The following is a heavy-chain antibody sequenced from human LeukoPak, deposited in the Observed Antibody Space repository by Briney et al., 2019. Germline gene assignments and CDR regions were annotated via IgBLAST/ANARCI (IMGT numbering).Heavy chain of an antibody. CDR3: ARDSYCSSTSCYGY. CDR2: IYHSGST. Sequence: SETLSLTCTVSGGSISSGGYYWSWIRQPPGKGLEWIGYIYHSGSTYYNPSLKSRVTISVDRSKNQFSLKLSSVTAADTAVYYCARDSYCSSTSCYGYWGQGTLVTVSS. J-gene: IGHJ4*02. D-gene: IGHD2-2*01. CDR1: GGSISSGGYY. V-gene: IGHV4-30-2*01.